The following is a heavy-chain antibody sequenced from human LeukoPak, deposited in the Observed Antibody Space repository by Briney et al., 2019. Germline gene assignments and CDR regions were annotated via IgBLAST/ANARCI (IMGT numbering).Heavy chain of an antibody. CDR3: EREGGSNFDY. CDR1: GGSFSGYY. CDR2: IYYSGST. Sequence: SETLSLTCAVYGGSFSGYYWSWIRQPPGKGLEWIGYIYYSGSTNYNPSLKSRVTISVDTSKNQFSLKLSSVTAADTAVYYCEREGGSNFDYWGQGTLVTVSS. J-gene: IGHJ4*02. D-gene: IGHD1-26*01. V-gene: IGHV4-59*01.